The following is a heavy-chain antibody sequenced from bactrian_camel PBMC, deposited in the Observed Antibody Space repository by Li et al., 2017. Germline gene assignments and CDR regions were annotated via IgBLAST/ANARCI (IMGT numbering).Heavy chain of an antibody. D-gene: IGHD3*01. CDR2: SSSGALSL. Sequence: DVQLVESGGGLVQPGGSLRLSCAASGLSFSSFDMSWVRQAPGKGLEWVSSSSSGALSLVYADSVKGRFTISRGNAKNTVYLQMNSLKSEDTALYYCAADPGGTMGWGQGTQVTVS. CDR3: AADPGGTMG. V-gene: IGHV3S40*01. J-gene: IGHJ4*01. CDR1: GLSFSSFD.